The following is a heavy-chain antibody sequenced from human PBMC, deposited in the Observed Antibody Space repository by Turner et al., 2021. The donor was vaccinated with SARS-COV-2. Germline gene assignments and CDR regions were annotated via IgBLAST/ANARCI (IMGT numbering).Heavy chain of an antibody. CDR3: ARRISAAGFFDP. J-gene: IGHJ5*02. Sequence: QLVESGGGVVRPGGSLRLSCAASGFTFDDYGMTWLRPIPGRGLEWVASMYWNGGSTSYADSVKGRFTISRENAKNSLYLQRNDLRAEDTALYHCARRISAAGFFDPWGQGTLVTVSS. V-gene: IGHV3-20*01. CDR2: MYWNGGST. CDR1: GFTFDDYG. D-gene: IGHD6-13*01.